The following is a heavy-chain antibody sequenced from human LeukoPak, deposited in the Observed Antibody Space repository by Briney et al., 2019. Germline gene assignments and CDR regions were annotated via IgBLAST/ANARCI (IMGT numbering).Heavy chain of an antibody. D-gene: IGHD3-22*01. Sequence: ASVKVSCKASGGTFSSYAISWVRQAPGQGLEWMGRIIPIFGIANYAQKFQGRVTITADKSTSTAYMELSSLRSEDTAVYYCARGGDSSGYYPFDYWGQGTLVTVSP. CDR2: IIPIFGIA. V-gene: IGHV1-69*04. CDR1: GGTFSSYA. CDR3: ARGGDSSGYYPFDY. J-gene: IGHJ4*02.